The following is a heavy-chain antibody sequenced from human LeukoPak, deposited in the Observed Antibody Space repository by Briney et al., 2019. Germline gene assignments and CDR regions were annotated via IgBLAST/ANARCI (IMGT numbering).Heavy chain of an antibody. D-gene: IGHD3-22*01. CDR1: GGSISSYY. V-gene: IGHV4-59*01. CDR2: IYYSGST. J-gene: IGHJ6*02. CDR3: ARVRYYDSSGYPKRPYYYGMDV. Sequence: SETLSLTCTVSGGSISSYYWSWIRQPPGKGLEWIGYIYYSGSTNYNPSLKSRVTISVDRSKNQFSLKLSSVTAADTAVYYCARVRYYDSSGYPKRPYYYGMDVWGQGTTVTVSS.